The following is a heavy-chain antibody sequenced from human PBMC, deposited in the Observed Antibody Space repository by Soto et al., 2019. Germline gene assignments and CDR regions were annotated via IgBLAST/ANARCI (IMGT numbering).Heavy chain of an antibody. J-gene: IGHJ4*01. Sequence: QVQLQESGPGLVKPSETLSLTCTVSGDSVTTGSSSWTWIRQPPGNGLEWIGNISYSGGTNYNPSPKGRDTIALDSSKNHFSLQLTSVTAADTALYYCAKMWMTHYDNWGHGSLVTVSS. CDR3: AKMWMTHYDN. CDR1: GDSVTTGSSS. V-gene: IGHV4-61*03. D-gene: IGHD5-12*01. CDR2: ISYSGGT.